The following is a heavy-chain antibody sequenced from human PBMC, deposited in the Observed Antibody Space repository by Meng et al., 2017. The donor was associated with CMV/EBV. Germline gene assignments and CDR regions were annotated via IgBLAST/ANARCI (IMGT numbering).Heavy chain of an antibody. CDR2: VSAYNGNT. V-gene: IGHV1-18*01. J-gene: IGHJ6*02. Sequence: ASVKVSCKASGYTFTSYGISWVRQAPGQGLEGMGWVSAYNGNTNYPQKLQGRVTMTTDTSTSTAYMELRSLRSDDTAVYYCARTSYYDFWSGYSPHYYGMDVWGQGTTVTVSS. D-gene: IGHD3-3*01. CDR1: GYTFTSYG. CDR3: ARTSYYDFWSGYSPHYYGMDV.